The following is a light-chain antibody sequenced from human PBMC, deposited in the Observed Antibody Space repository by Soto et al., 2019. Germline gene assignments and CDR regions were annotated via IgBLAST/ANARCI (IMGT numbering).Light chain of an antibody. CDR2: DAS. CDR3: QHRSSWPLT. J-gene: IGKJ4*01. Sequence: EIVLTQSPATLSLSPGERATLSCRASQSVSIYLAWYQQRPGQAPRLLIYDASNRAPAIPARFSGSGSGTDFTLTISSLDPEDFAVYYCQHRSSWPLTLGGGTKVEIK. V-gene: IGKV3-11*01. CDR1: QSVSIY.